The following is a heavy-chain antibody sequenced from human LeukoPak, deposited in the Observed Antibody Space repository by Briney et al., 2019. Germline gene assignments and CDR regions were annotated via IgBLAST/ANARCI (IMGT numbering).Heavy chain of an antibody. Sequence: PGGSLRLSCVVSGFTFSSYWMSWVRQAPGKGLEWVANIKQDGSEKYYVDSVKGRFTISRDNAKNSLYLQMNSLRAEDTAVYYCARDGISFGSYFDYWGRGILVTVSS. V-gene: IGHV3-7*05. CDR2: IKQDGSEK. J-gene: IGHJ4*02. D-gene: IGHD5-18*01. CDR3: ARDGISFGSYFDY. CDR1: GFTFSSYW.